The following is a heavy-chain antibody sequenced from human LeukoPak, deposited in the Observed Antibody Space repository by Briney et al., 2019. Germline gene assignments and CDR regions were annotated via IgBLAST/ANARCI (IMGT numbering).Heavy chain of an antibody. D-gene: IGHD2-15*01. V-gene: IGHV3-23*01. Sequence: PGGSLRLSCAASGFTFSSHAMTWVRQAPGRGLEWVSAISGSGDKTYYADSVKGRFTISRDNSKNTLYLQINSLRAEDTAVYYCAKLVVAATPAFDYWGQGTLVTVSS. CDR2: ISGSGDKT. CDR1: GFTFSSHA. J-gene: IGHJ4*02. CDR3: AKLVVAATPAFDY.